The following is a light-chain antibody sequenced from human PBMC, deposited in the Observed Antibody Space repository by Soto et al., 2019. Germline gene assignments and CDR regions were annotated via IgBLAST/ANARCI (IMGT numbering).Light chain of an antibody. J-gene: IGLJ2*01. Sequence: NFMLTQPHSVSESPGKTLSISCTRSSGSIANNYVQWYQQRPGSAPTTVIYENNQRLSGVPDRFSDSTDGSSNSASLTISGLQTEGEADYYCQSYDSDFVVFGGGTKLTVL. V-gene: IGLV6-57*04. CDR3: QSYDSDFVV. CDR2: ENN. CDR1: SGSIANNY.